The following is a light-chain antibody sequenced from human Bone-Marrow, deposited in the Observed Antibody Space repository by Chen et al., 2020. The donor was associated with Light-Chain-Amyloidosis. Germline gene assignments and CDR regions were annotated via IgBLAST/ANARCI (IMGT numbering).Light chain of an antibody. CDR1: KLGDRY. Sequence: SYALPQPPALSVSPGQTARITCSGEKLGDRYACWYQQKPGQSPVLVIQQDNKRPSGIPERFSGSTSGNIATLTISGTQTEDEAVYYCQAWDTSSAPFGGGTKLTV. CDR3: QAWDTSSAP. J-gene: IGLJ2*01. CDR2: QDN. V-gene: IGLV3-1*01.